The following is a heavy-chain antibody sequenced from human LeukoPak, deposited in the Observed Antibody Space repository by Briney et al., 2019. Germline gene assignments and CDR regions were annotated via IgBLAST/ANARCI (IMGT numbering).Heavy chain of an antibody. J-gene: IGHJ6*03. D-gene: IGHD3-10*01. CDR3: ARGGVNAALDV. V-gene: IGHV4-59*12. Sequence: PSETLSLTCTASGASISSSYWSWIRQSPGKGLEWIGYIYSSGTSRYNPSLKSRVTMSPDTSKNQLSLTLRSVTTADTAIYYCARGGVNAALDVWGNGTTVTVSS. CDR1: GASISSSY. CDR2: IYSSGTS.